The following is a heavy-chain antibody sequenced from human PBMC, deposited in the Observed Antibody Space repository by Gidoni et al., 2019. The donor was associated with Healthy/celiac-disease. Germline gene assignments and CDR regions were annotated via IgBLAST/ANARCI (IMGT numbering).Heavy chain of an antibody. J-gene: IGHJ4*02. D-gene: IGHD6-19*01. Sequence: QVQLQESGPGLVKPSGTLSLTCPVSGCSIRSSNWWSWVRQPPGKGLEWIGEIYHSGRTNYNPSLKSRVTISVDKSKNQFSLKLSSVTAADTAVYYCARAGIAVAGTGDFDYWGQGTLVTVSS. CDR3: ARAGIAVAGTGDFDY. CDR1: GCSIRSSNW. V-gene: IGHV4-4*02. CDR2: IYHSGRT.